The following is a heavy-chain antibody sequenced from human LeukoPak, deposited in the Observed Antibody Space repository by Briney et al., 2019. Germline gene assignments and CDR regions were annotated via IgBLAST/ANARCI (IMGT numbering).Heavy chain of an antibody. D-gene: IGHD2-15*01. CDR2: IYYSGST. CDR3: ARLGGPSGLDP. Sequence: SETLSLTCTVSGGSISSSSYYWGWIRQPPGKGLEWIGSIYYSGSTYYNPSLKSRVTISVDTSKNQFSLKLSSVTAADTAVYYCARLGGPSGLDPWGQGTLVTVSS. V-gene: IGHV4-39*07. CDR1: GGSISSSSYY. J-gene: IGHJ5*02.